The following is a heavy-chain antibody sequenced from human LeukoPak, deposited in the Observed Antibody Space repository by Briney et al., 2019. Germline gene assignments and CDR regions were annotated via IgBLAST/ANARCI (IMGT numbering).Heavy chain of an antibody. J-gene: IGHJ4*02. CDR1: GFTFTNAW. D-gene: IGHD1-1*01. V-gene: IGHV3-15*01. Sequence: GGSLRLSCAASGFTFTNAWVSWVRRAPGQGLEWLGRIKSKADGGTTLHATSVEDRFAISRDDSINTLYLQMNSLKIEDTAVYYCTDPPTSLWGQGILVTVSS. CDR3: TDPPTSL. CDR2: IKSKADGGTT.